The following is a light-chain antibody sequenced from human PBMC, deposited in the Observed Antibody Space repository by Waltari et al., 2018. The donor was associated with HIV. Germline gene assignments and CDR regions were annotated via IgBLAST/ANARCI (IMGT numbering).Light chain of an antibody. J-gene: IGKJ1*01. V-gene: IGKV3D-20*01. CDR3: QQYSSSPWT. CDR1: QTISSNF. Sequence: VLTQSPVSLCLLPGERATLSCGASQTISSNFLAWYQQRRGLPPSLLIYDASKRASGVPDRFSGAGSGTDFTLTINRLDPEDSAVYFCQQYSSSPWTFGQGTKV. CDR2: DAS.